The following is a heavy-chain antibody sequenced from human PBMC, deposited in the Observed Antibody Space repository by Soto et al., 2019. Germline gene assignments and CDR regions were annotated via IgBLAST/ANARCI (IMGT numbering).Heavy chain of an antibody. J-gene: IGHJ4*02. D-gene: IGHD2-21*01. CDR1: GGAISSSSYY. CDR3: TSLFPLGY. Sequence: SETLSLTCTVSGGAISSSSYYWGWIRQPPEKRLEWIGSIYYSGGTYYNPSLKSRVTISVDTSNNQFSLKLSSVIASDPAVYYCTSLFPLGYWGQGTLVTVSS. V-gene: IGHV4-39*01. CDR2: IYYSGGT.